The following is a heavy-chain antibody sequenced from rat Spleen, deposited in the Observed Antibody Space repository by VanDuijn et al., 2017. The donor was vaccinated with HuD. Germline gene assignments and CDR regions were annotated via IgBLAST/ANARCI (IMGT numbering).Heavy chain of an antibody. CDR1: GFTFTDYY. D-gene: IGHD5-1*01. CDR2: ISYDGGTT. J-gene: IGHJ2*01. CDR3: ATPTGSDFDY. V-gene: IGHV5-20*01. Sequence: EVQLVESGGGLVQPGRSLKLSCAASGFTFTDYYMAWVRQAPTKGLEWVASISYDGGTTYYRDSVKGRFTIFRDNAKSSLYLQMDSLRSEDTATYYCATPTGSDFDYWGQGVMVTVSS.